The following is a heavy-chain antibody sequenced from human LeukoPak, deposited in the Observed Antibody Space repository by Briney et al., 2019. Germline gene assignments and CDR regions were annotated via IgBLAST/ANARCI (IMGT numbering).Heavy chain of an antibody. D-gene: IGHD1-26*01. CDR2: IRYDGSNK. CDR1: GFTFSSYG. Sequence: PGGSLRLSCAASGFTFSSYGMHWVRQAPGKGLEWVAVIRYDGSNKYYADSVKGRFTISRDNSENTLYLQMNSLRGEDTAVYYCARDGYSGSYYRLYYFFMDVWGKGTTVTVSS. CDR3: ARDGYSGSYYRLYYFFMDV. J-gene: IGHJ6*03. V-gene: IGHV3-33*08.